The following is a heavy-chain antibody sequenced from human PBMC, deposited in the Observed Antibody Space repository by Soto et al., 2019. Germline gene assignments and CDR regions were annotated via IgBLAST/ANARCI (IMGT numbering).Heavy chain of an antibody. CDR3: ARAWGF. D-gene: IGHD3-16*01. J-gene: IGHJ1*01. V-gene: IGHV4-30-4*01. CDR1: GVSVSRDYQ. CDR2: ISYSRSP. Sequence: SETLSLTCTVSGVSVSRDYQWIWIRQPPGKGLEWIGHISYSRSPYYHPSLRSRLSISVDTSKNQFPLKVKSVTAADTAVYYCARAWGFWGQGTLVTVSS.